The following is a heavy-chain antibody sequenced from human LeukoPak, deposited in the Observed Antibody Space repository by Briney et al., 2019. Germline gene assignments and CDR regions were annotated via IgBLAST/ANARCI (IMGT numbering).Heavy chain of an antibody. CDR1: GVSLSSSSHY. Sequence: PSETLSLTCTVSGVSLSSSSHYWRWIRQPPGKGLEWFGSIYYSGSTYYNPSLKSRATISVDTSKNQFSRKLSSVTAAHTAVYYCARHPPNGGIKYFDLWGRGTLVTVSS. D-gene: IGHD7-27*01. V-gene: IGHV4-39*01. CDR2: IYYSGST. J-gene: IGHJ2*01. CDR3: ARHPPNGGIKYFDL.